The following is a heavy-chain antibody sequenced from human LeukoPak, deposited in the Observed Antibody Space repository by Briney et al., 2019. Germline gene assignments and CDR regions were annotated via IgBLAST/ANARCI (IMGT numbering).Heavy chain of an antibody. Sequence: PSETLSLTCAVSGYSISSGYYWGWIRQPPGKGLEWIGSMYHTGTTYYNPSLKSRVTISVDTSKNHFSLGLRSVTAADTAVYYCARLKWGDWFDPWGQGTLVTVSS. D-gene: IGHD1-26*01. CDR3: ARLKWGDWFDP. CDR1: GYSISSGYY. J-gene: IGHJ5*02. CDR2: MYHTGTT. V-gene: IGHV4-38-2*01.